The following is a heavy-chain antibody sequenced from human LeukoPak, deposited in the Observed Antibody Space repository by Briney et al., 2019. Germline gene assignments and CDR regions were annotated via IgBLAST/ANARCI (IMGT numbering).Heavy chain of an antibody. J-gene: IGHJ4*02. CDR3: ARDFFSRIYDSSGYFDY. Sequence: SVKVSCKASGGTFSSYAISWVRQAPGQGLEWMGGIIPIFGTANYAQKFQGRVTIAADESTSTAYMELSSLRSEDTAVYYCARDFFSRIYDSSGYFDYWGQGTLVTVSS. CDR1: GGTFSSYA. CDR2: IIPIFGTA. V-gene: IGHV1-69*13. D-gene: IGHD3-22*01.